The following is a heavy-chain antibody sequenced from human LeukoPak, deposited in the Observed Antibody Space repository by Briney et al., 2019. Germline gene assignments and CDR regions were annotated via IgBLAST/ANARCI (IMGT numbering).Heavy chain of an antibody. Sequence: GGSLRLSCAASGFTFSSYGMHWVRQAPGKGLEWVAFIRYDGGNKYYADSVKGRFTISRDNSKNTLYLQMNSLRAEDTALYYCAKDHYDSSGYYYGDDAFDIWGQGTMVTVSS. CDR2: IRYDGGNK. CDR1: GFTFSSYG. D-gene: IGHD3-22*01. CDR3: AKDHYDSSGYYYGDDAFDI. V-gene: IGHV3-30*02. J-gene: IGHJ3*02.